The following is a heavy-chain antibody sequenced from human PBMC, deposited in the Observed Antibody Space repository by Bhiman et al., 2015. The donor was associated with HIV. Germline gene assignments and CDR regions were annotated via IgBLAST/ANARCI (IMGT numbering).Heavy chain of an antibody. CDR2: IYSKSNGGTA. J-gene: IGHJ4*02. CDR1: GFTFRAYA. D-gene: IGHD1-1*01. Sequence: EGQVWESGGGLVQPGGSLRLSCAASGFTFRAYAMTWVRQAPGKGLEWVGRIYSKSNGGTADYAAPVKGRFTISRDDSKNTLFLQMNSLKTEDTAVYYCTPGTTAGYSFDHWGQGTLVTVSS. V-gene: IGHV3-15*01. CDR3: TPGTTAGYSFDH.